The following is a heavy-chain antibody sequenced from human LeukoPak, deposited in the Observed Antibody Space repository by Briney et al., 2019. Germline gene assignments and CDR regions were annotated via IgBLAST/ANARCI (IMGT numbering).Heavy chain of an antibody. V-gene: IGHV1-24*01. D-gene: IGHD3-22*01. J-gene: IGHJ1*01. CDR3: VTALSNPFYDSSGYYYGYFQH. Sequence: ASVKVSCKVSGYALTELSMHWVRQATGKGLEWMGGFDPEDGESVYAQRFQGRVTMTEDTSTDTAYMELSSLRSEDTAVYYCVTALSNPFYDSSGYYYGYFQHWGQGTLVTVSS. CDR1: GYALTELS. CDR2: FDPEDGES.